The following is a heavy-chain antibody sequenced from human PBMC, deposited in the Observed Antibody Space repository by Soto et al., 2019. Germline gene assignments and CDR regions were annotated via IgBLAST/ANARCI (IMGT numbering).Heavy chain of an antibody. Sequence: AGGSLRLSCAASGFTFSSYWMHWVRQAPGKGLVWVSRINSDGSTTNYADSVKGRFTISRDNAKNTLSLQMNSLRAEDTAVYYCARVPTFDSSGYYPDYWGQGTLVTVSS. CDR3: ARVPTFDSSGYYPDY. CDR1: GFTFSSYW. CDR2: INSDGSTT. J-gene: IGHJ4*02. V-gene: IGHV3-74*01. D-gene: IGHD3-22*01.